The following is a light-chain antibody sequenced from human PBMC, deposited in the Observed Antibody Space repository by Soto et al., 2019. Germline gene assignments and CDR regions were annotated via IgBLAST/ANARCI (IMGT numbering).Light chain of an antibody. CDR1: SSNIGAGYD. V-gene: IGLV1-40*01. CDR3: QSYDSSLSGSV. Sequence: QSVLTQPPSVSGAPGQRVTISCTGSSSNIGAGYDVHWYQQLPGTAPKLLIYGNNNRPSGVPDRFSGSKSGTSASLAITGLQVEDEADYYCQSYDSSLSGSVFGGGIKLTVL. CDR2: GNN. J-gene: IGLJ2*01.